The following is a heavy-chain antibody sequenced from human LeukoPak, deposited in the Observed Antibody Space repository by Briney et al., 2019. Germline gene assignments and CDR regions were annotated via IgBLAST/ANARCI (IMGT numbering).Heavy chain of an antibody. Sequence: PGGSLRLSCAASGFTFSSYSMNWVRQAPGKGLEWGSSISSSSSYIYYADSVKGRFTISRDNAKNSLYLQMNSLRAEDTAVYYCARDPLGGDYVFDYWGQGTLVTVSS. CDR2: ISSSSSYI. V-gene: IGHV3-21*01. J-gene: IGHJ4*02. CDR1: GFTFSSYS. CDR3: ARDPLGGDYVFDY. D-gene: IGHD4-17*01.